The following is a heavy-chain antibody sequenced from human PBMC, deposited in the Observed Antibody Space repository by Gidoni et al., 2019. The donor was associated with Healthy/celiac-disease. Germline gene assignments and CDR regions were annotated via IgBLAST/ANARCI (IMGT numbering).Heavy chain of an antibody. Sequence: EVQLLESGGGLVQPGGSLRLSCAASGFTFSRYAMSWVRQAPGKGLEWVSAISGSGGSTYYADSVKGRFTISRDNSKNTLYLQMNSLRAEDTAVYYCAKVYVWGSYCYSGDYWGQGTLVTVSS. J-gene: IGHJ4*02. CDR3: AKVYVWGSYCYSGDY. D-gene: IGHD3-16*02. V-gene: IGHV3-23*01. CDR1: GFTFSRYA. CDR2: ISGSGGST.